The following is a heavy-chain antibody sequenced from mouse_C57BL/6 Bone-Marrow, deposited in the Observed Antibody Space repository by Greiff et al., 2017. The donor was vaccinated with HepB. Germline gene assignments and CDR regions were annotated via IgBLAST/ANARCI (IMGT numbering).Heavy chain of an antibody. CDR2: IRNKANGYTT. CDR1: GFTFTDYY. CDR3: ARRLIYYDYGGYFDV. D-gene: IGHD2-4*01. J-gene: IGHJ1*03. Sequence: EVQVVESGGGLVQPGGSLSLSCAASGFTFTDYYMSWVRQPPGKALGWLGFIRNKANGYTTEYSASVKGRFTISRDNSQSILYLQMNALRAEDSATYYCARRLIYYDYGGYFDVWGTGTTVTVSS. V-gene: IGHV7-3*01.